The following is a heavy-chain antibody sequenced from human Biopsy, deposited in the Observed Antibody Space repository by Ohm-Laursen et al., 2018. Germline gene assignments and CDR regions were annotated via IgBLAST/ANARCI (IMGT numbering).Heavy chain of an antibody. CDR2: ISYDGSKT. D-gene: IGHD2/OR15-2a*01. CDR1: GFTFASHA. Sequence: SLRLSCAASGFTFASHAMRWVRQAPGKGLEWVAAISYDGSKTDYGDSVKGRLNISRDNSKNTLDLQMSSLRVEDTAVYFCAKDKGTFNFYYYGMDVWGQGTTVTVSS. CDR3: AKDKGTFNFYYYGMDV. J-gene: IGHJ6*02. V-gene: IGHV3-30*18.